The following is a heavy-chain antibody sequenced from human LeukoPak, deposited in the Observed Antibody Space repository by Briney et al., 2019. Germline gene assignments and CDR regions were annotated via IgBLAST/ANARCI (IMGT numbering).Heavy chain of an antibody. D-gene: IGHD3/OR15-3a*01. CDR2: INWNGGST. CDR1: GFTFDDYG. V-gene: IGHV3-20*04. CDR3: ARADWCGAIGY. J-gene: IGHJ4*02. Sequence: GGSLRLSCAASGFTFDDYGMSWVRHAPGKGREWVSGINWNGGSTGYADSVKGRFTISRDNAKNSLYLQMNSLIAEDTPLYYCARADWCGAIGYWGQGTLVTVSS.